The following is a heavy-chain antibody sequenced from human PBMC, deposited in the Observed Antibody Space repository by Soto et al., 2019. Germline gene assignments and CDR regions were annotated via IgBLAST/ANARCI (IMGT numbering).Heavy chain of an antibody. J-gene: IGHJ6*03. V-gene: IGHV1-18*01. Sequence: ASEKVSCKASGYTFTSYGISWVRQAPGQGLEWMGWISAYNGNTNYAQKLQGRVTMTTDTSTSTAYMELRSLRSDDTAVYYCARSTVSHYYYYMDVWGKGTTVTVSS. D-gene: IGHD4-4*01. CDR1: GYTFTSYG. CDR3: ARSTVSHYYYYMDV. CDR2: ISAYNGNT.